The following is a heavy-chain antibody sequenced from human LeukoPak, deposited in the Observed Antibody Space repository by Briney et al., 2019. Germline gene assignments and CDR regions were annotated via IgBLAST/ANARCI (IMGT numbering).Heavy chain of an antibody. D-gene: IGHD5-24*01. CDR3: ASAQMKLATIG. CDR2: INPSSGDT. CDR1: GGTFSRYA. J-gene: IGHJ4*02. Sequence: ASVKVSCKASGGTFSRYAISWVRQAPGQGLEWLGWINPSSGDTNYAQNFQGRVTMTGDTSINTAYMELSSLTSDDTAVYYCASAQMKLATIGWGQGTLVTVSS. V-gene: IGHV1-2*02.